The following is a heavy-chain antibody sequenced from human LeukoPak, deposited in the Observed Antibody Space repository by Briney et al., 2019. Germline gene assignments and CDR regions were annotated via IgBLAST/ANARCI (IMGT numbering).Heavy chain of an antibody. CDR1: GYTFTGYY. D-gene: IGHD5-12*01. J-gene: IGHJ4*02. CDR3: ASLGGYSGYDATGLVGY. V-gene: IGHV1-2*02. CDR2: INPNSGGT. Sequence: GASAKVSCKASGYTFTGYYMHWVRQAPGQGLEWMGWINPNSGGTNYAQKFQGRVTMTRDTSISTAYMELSRLRSDDTAVYYCASLGGYSGYDATGLVGYWGQGTLVTVSP.